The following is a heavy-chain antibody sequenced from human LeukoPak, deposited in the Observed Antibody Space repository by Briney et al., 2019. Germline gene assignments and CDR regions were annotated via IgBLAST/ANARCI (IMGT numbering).Heavy chain of an antibody. CDR3: ARPRTYYDFWRGYPPFDY. D-gene: IGHD3-3*01. J-gene: IGHJ4*02. CDR2: IITNYGTT. V-gene: IGHV1-69*13. CDR1: GGTFSNYA. Sequence: ASVKVSCKASGGTFSNYAISWVRQASGQGLEWMGGIITNYGTTNYAQKYQGRVTITADESTTTVYMELSSLRSEDTAVYYCARPRTYYDFWRGYPPFDYWGQGTLVTVSS.